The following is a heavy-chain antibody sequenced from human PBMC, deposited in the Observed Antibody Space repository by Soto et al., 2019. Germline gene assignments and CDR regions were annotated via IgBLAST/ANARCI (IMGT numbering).Heavy chain of an antibody. CDR3: AKDLMG. J-gene: IGHJ4*02. D-gene: IGHD3-10*01. V-gene: IGHV3-30*18. Sequence: ESGGGVVQPGRSLRLSCAASGFTFSSYGMHWVRQAPGKGLEWVAVISYDGSNKYYADSVKGRFTISRDNSKNTLYLQMNSLRAEDTAVYYCAKDLMGWGQGTLVTVSS. CDR2: ISYDGSNK. CDR1: GFTFSSYG.